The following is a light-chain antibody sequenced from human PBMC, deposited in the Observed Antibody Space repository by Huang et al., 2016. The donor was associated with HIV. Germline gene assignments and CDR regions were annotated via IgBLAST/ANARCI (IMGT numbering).Light chain of an antibody. CDR3: QQYYSTPPVT. V-gene: IGKV4-1*01. CDR1: QSFLYSSNNKNY. J-gene: IGKJ3*01. CDR2: WAS. Sequence: DIVMTQSPDSLAVSLGERATINCKSSQSFLYSSNNKNYLAWYQQKPGQPPKLLIYWASTRESGVPDRFSGSGSGTDFTLTISSLQAEDVAVYYCQQYYSTPPVTFGPGTKVDIK.